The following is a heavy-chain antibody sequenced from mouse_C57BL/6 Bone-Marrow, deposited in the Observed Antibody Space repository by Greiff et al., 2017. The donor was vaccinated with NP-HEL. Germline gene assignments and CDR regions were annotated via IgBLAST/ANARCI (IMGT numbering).Heavy chain of an antibody. D-gene: IGHD2-4*01. CDR3: ASPYDYDVAWFAY. CDR2: ISSGGSYT. J-gene: IGHJ3*01. V-gene: IGHV5-6*02. CDR1: GFTFSSYG. Sequence: DVTLVESGGDLVKPGGSQKLSCAASGFTFSSYGMSWVRQTPDKRLEWVATISSGGSYTYYPDSVKGRFTISRDNAKNTLYLQMSSLKSEDTAMYYCASPYDYDVAWFAYWGQGTLVTVSA.